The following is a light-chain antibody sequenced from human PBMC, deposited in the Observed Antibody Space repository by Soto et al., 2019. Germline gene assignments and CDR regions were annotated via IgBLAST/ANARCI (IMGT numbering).Light chain of an antibody. V-gene: IGKV1-39*01. CDR2: AAS. CDR3: QQSYSTPWT. J-gene: IGKJ1*01. Sequence: DIQMTQSPSSLSASVGDRVTITCRASQSISSYLSWYQQKPGKAPKLLIYAASSLQGGVPSRFSGSGSGTDFTLTINSLQPEDFATYYCQQSYSTPWTFGQGTKVDIK. CDR1: QSISSY.